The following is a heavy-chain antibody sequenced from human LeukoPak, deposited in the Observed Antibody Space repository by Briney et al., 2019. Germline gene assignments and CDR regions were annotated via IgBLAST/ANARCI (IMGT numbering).Heavy chain of an antibody. J-gene: IGHJ4*02. D-gene: IGHD1-26*01. V-gene: IGHV3-21*01. CDR1: GFTFSSYS. CDR3: ARVPRDRIVGTYYFDY. Sequence: GGSLRLSCAASGFTFSSYSMNWVRQAPGKGLEWVSSISSSSSYIYYADSVKGRFTISRDNAKNSLYLQMNSLRAEDTAVYYCARVPRDRIVGTYYFDYWGQGTLVTVSS. CDR2: ISSSSSYI.